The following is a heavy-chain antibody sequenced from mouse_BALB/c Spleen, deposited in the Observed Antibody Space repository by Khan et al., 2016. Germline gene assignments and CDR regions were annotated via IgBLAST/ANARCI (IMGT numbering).Heavy chain of an antibody. D-gene: IGHD2-14*01. J-gene: IGHJ3*01. Sequence: VQLVESGAELMKPGASVKISCKATGYTFSSSWIEWVKQRPGHGLEWIGEILPGSGSTNYNEKCKGKATFTADTSSNTAYIQLSSLTSDDSAVYYCANYYRPAWFAYWGQGTLVTVSA. CDR2: ILPGSGST. CDR1: GYTFSSSW. V-gene: IGHV1-9*01. CDR3: ANYYRPAWFAY.